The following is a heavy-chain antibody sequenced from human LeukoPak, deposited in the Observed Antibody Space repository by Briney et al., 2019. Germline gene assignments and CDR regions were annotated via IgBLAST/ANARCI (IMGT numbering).Heavy chain of an antibody. D-gene: IGHD1-26*01. CDR2: IYNSGST. Sequence: PSETLSLTCTVSGGSISSGSYYWSWIRQPAGKGLEWIGRIYNSGSTNYNPSLNSRVTISVDTSKNQFSLKLNSVTAADTAVYYCARIIVGATTKDAFDIWGQGTMVTVSS. CDR3: ARIIVGATTKDAFDI. V-gene: IGHV4-61*02. CDR1: GGSISSGSYY. J-gene: IGHJ3*02.